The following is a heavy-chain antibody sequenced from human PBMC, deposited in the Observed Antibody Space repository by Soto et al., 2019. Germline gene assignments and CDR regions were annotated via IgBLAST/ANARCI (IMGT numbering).Heavy chain of an antibody. Sequence: QAHLAQSGAEVMKPGSSVTVSCKASGGTFNSYGISWVRQAPGQGLDWMGVIIPLYGTVNYAQKFQGRVSITVDKSTSTAYMYLNSLRSDDTSVYYCARVRVIRGVIPSHFGLWGQGTQVTVSS. J-gene: IGHJ4*02. CDR3: ARVRVIRGVIPSHFGL. V-gene: IGHV1-69*06. CDR2: IIPLYGTV. CDR1: GGTFNSYG. D-gene: IGHD3-10*01.